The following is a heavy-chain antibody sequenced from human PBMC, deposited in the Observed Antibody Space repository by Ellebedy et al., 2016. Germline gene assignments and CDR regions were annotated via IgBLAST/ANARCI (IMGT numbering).Heavy chain of an antibody. D-gene: IGHD3-16*01. CDR2: INHSGST. J-gene: IGHJ4*02. V-gene: IGHV4-34*01. Sequence: SETLSLTXAVYGGSFSGYYWSWIRQPPGKGLEWIGEINHSGSTNYNPSLKSRVTISVDTSKNQFSLKLSSVTAADTAVYYCARGRGGNFDYWGQGTLVTVSS. CDR1: GGSFSGYY. CDR3: ARGRGGNFDY.